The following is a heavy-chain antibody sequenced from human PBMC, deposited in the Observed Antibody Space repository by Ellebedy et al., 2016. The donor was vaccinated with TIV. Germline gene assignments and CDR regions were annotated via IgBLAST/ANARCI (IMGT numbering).Heavy chain of an antibody. V-gene: IGHV4-39*01. CDR2: IDYTGRT. CDR3: ARQELGPERVDF. CDR1: GDSLGSSNYH. Sequence: MPSETLSLTCTVSGDSLGSSNYHWGWIRQPPGKGLEWIGSIDYTGRTDVNPSLKRRVTIFLDMSKNQFSLHLRSATAADTALYFCARQELGPERVDFWGQGTLVTVSS. J-gene: IGHJ4*02. D-gene: IGHD1-14*01.